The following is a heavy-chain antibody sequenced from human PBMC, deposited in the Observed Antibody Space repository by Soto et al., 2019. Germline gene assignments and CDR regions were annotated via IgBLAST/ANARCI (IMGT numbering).Heavy chain of an antibody. Sequence: PSETLSLTCTVSGGSISSYYWSWIRQPPGKGLEWIGYIYYSGSTNYNPSLKSRVTISVDPSKNQFSLKLSSVTAADTAVYYCASYCSGGSCYSNGFDYWGQGTLVTAPQ. CDR1: GGSISSYY. CDR3: ASYCSGGSCYSNGFDY. V-gene: IGHV4-59*01. CDR2: IYYSGST. D-gene: IGHD2-15*01. J-gene: IGHJ4*02.